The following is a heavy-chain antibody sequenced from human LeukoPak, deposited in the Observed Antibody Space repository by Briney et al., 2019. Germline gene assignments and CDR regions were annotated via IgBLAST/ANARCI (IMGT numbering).Heavy chain of an antibody. J-gene: IGHJ6*03. CDR1: GGSFSGYY. V-gene: IGHV4-34*01. Sequence: SETLSLTCAVYGGSFSGYYWSWIRQPPGKGLEWIGEINHSGSTNYNPSLESRVTISVDTSKNQFSLKLSSVTAADTAVYYCARGQVEVQRGGGGDYYYMDVWGKGTTVTVSS. D-gene: IGHD2-21*01. CDR3: ARGQVEVQRGGGGDYYYMDV. CDR2: INHSGST.